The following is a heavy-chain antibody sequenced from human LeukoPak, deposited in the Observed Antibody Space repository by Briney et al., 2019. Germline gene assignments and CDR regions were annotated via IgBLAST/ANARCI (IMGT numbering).Heavy chain of an antibody. CDR2: IYSSGTT. CDR1: GGPISNYY. D-gene: IGHD1-26*01. CDR3: ARHETGGTYPLKY. V-gene: IGHV4-59*08. Sequence: NASETLSLTCIVSGGPISNYYWSWFRQPPGKGLESIGYIYSSGTTNYNPSLQSRVTMLVDTPRNQFSLRLSSVTAADTAVYYCARHETGGTYPLKYWGQGTLVTVSS. J-gene: IGHJ4*02.